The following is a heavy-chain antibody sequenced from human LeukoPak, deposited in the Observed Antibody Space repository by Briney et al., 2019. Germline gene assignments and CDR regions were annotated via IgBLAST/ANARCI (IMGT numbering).Heavy chain of an antibody. CDR3: ARQVSPIVGASSFDY. D-gene: IGHD1-26*01. Sequence: PSETLSRTCTVSGGSISSSSYYWGWIRQPPGKGLEWIVSIYYSGSTYYNPSLKSRVTISVNTSKNQFSLKLSSVTAADTAVYYCARQVSPIVGASSFDYWGQGTLVTVSS. V-gene: IGHV4-39*01. CDR1: GGSISSSSYY. CDR2: IYYSGST. J-gene: IGHJ4*02.